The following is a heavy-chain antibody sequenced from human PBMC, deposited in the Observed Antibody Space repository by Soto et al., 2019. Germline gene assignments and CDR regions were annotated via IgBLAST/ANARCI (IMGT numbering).Heavy chain of an antibody. D-gene: IGHD2-21*01. CDR3: ARDVPDTSLFFYYYGMDV. V-gene: IGHV1-18*01. CDR1: GYSFTSYG. CDR2: ISSDNGNT. Sequence: QVHLVQSGAEVRKPGASVKVSCKASGYSFTSYGISWVRQAPGQGLEWMGWISSDNGNTNYAHNLQGRVSMTIDPSTSTAYMELWSLGSDDTAVYYCARDVPDTSLFFYYYGMDVLGQGTTGTVAS. J-gene: IGHJ6*02.